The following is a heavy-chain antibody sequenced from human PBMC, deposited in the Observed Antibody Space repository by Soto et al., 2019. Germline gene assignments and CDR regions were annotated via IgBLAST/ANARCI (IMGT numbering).Heavy chain of an antibody. CDR1: GGSIIRSDTYY. Sequence: PSETLSLTCTVSGGSIIRSDTYYWGWIRQPPGKGREWIGSVYYSGITQYNPSLRSRVTISVDTSNNQFSLKLNSVTAADTAVYSCPRGLTGTTMRLNCFDPWGQGTLVTVSS. CDR2: VYYSGIT. V-gene: IGHV4-39*01. J-gene: IGHJ5*02. D-gene: IGHD1-7*01. CDR3: PRGLTGTTMRLNCFDP.